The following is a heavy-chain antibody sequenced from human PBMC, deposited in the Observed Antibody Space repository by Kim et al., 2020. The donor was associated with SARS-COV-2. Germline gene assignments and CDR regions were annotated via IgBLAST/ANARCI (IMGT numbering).Heavy chain of an antibody. CDR2: IKSKTDGGTI. CDR1: GFTFSNAW. D-gene: IGHD3-22*01. Sequence: GGSLRLSCAASGFTFSNAWMSWVRQAPGKGLEWVGRIKSKTDGGTIDYAAPVKGRFTISRDDSKNTLYLQMNSLKTEDTAVYYCTTAMVVITSLYYFDYWGQGTLVTVSS. J-gene: IGHJ4*02. V-gene: IGHV3-15*01. CDR3: TTAMVVITSLYYFDY.